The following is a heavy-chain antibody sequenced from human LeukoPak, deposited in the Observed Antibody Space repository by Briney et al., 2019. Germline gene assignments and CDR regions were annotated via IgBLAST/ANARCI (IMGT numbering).Heavy chain of an antibody. D-gene: IGHD4-11*01. J-gene: IGHJ5*02. Sequence: SVKVSCKASGGTFSSYAISWVRQAPGPGLEWMGGIIPIFGTANYAQKFQGRVTITADESTSTAYMELSSLRSEDTAVYYCARSYSNYFNWFDPWGQGTLVTVSS. CDR1: GGTFSSYA. V-gene: IGHV1-69*01. CDR2: IIPIFGTA. CDR3: ARSYSNYFNWFDP.